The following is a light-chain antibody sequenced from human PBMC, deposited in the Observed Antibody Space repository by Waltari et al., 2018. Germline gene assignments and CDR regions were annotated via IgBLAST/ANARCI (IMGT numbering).Light chain of an antibody. J-gene: IGLJ2*01. CDR2: DDS. V-gene: IGLV3-21*02. CDR3: QVWDSSSDHVV. CDR1: TLGSKS. Sequence: SYVLTQPPSLSVAPGQTARITCGGTTLGSKSGHWYQQKPGQAPVLVVYDDSDRPSGIPERFSGSNSGNTATLTISRVEAGDEADYYCQVWDSSSDHVVFGGGTKLTVL.